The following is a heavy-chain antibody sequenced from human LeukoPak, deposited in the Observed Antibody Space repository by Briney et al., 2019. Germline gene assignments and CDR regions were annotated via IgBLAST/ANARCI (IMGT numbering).Heavy chain of an antibody. CDR2: IYHSGST. D-gene: IGHD1-26*01. V-gene: IGHV4-30-2*01. CDR3: ARGAPDAGGSHFMGPGAFDI. Sequence: PSQTLSLTCAVSGGSISSGGYSWSWIRQPPGKGLEWIGYIYHSGSTYYNPSLKSRVTISVDRSKNQFSLKLSSVTAADTAVYYCARGAPDAGGSHFMGPGAFDIWGQGTMVTVSS. J-gene: IGHJ3*02. CDR1: GGSISSGGYS.